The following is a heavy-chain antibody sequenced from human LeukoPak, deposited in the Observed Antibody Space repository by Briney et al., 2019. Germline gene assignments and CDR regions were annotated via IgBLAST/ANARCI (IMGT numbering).Heavy chain of an antibody. D-gene: IGHD1-1*01. J-gene: IGHJ5*01. CDR3: ARETSDS. CDR1: GYTFTSYF. V-gene: IGHV1-46*01. CDR2: INPSGSTT. Sequence: ASVKVSCKASGYTFTSYFMHWVRQAPGQGLEWLGMINPSGSTTTYAQKFQGRVTMARDTSTSTVYMELSSLRSEDTAVYYCARETSDSWGQGTLVAVSS.